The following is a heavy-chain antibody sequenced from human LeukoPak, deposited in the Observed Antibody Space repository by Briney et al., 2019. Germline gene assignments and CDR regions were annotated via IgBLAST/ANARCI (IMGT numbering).Heavy chain of an antibody. V-gene: IGHV3-23*01. CDR1: GFTFSSYA. J-gene: IGHJ4*02. CDR2: ISGSGGST. D-gene: IGHD2-15*01. CDR3: AKLHCSGGSCYFDY. Sequence: GGSLRLSCAASGFTFSSYAMSWVRPAPGKGLEWVSAISGSGGSTYYAGSVKGRFTISRDNSKNTLYLQMNSLRAEDTAVYYCAKLHCSGGSCYFDYWGQGTLVTVSS.